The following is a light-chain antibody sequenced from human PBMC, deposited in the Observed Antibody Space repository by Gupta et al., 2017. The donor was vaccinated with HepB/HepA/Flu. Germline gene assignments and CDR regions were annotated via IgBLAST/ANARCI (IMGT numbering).Light chain of an antibody. CDR1: SSNIGASFD. Sequence: QSVLTQPPSVSGAPGQRVTISCTGSSSNIGASFDVNWYQQFPGAAPKLLIHANINRPSGVPDRFSGSKSETSASLAITGLQAEDEADYYCQSYDSSLSAWVFGGGTKLTVL. V-gene: IGLV1-40*01. CDR2: ANI. CDR3: QSYDSSLSAWV. J-gene: IGLJ3*02.